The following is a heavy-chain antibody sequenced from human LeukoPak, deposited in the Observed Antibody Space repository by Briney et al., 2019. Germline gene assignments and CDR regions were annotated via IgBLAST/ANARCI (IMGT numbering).Heavy chain of an antibody. CDR1: AYSITSGYY. D-gene: IGHD6-13*01. J-gene: IGHJ4*02. CDR2: IYYSGST. V-gene: IGHV4-61*01. CDR3: ARGDGSNWNY. Sequence: SETLSLTCTVSAYSITSGYYWGWIRPPPGKGLEGIGYIYYSGSTNYNPSLKSRVTISVDTTKNQFSLKMSSVTAADTAVYYCARGDGSNWNYWGQGTLVTVSS.